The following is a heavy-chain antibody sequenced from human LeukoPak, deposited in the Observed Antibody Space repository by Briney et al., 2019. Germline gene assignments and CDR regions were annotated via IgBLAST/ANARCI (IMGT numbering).Heavy chain of an antibody. D-gene: IGHD1-26*01. CDR3: ARDQVGAMED. V-gene: IGHV1-46*01. Sequence: ASVKVSCKASGYTFTSYYMHWVRQAPGQGLEWMGIINPSGGSTSYAQKFQGRVTMTRDTSISTAYMELSRLRSDDTAVYYCARDQVGAMEDWGQGTLVTVSS. CDR1: GYTFTSYY. J-gene: IGHJ4*02. CDR2: INPSGGST.